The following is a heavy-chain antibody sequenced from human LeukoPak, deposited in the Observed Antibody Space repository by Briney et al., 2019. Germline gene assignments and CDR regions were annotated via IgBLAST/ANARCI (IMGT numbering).Heavy chain of an antibody. J-gene: IGHJ3*01. CDR2: VSNSGSSI. CDR1: GFTFSDEY. CDR3: ARDGAYSASNF. D-gene: IGHD6-13*01. Sequence: PGGSLRLSCAASGFTFSDEYMSWIRQAPGKGLEWISCVSNSGSSIYYADSVKGRFSISRDNVKNSLYLRMNSLRVEDTAAYYCARDGAYSASNFWGQGTMVAVSS. V-gene: IGHV3-11*01.